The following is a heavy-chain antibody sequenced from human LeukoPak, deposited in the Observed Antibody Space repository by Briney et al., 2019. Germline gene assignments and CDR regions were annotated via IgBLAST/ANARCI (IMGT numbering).Heavy chain of an antibody. D-gene: IGHD3-3*01. Sequence: PGGSLRLSCAASGFTFSSYSMNWVRQAAGQGLEWVSSISRSSSYIYYADSVKGRFTNSRDNAKSSLYLQMNSLRAEDTAVYYCARGLLRSLEFPPPNDYWGQGTLVTVSS. V-gene: IGHV3-21*01. CDR1: GFTFSSYS. CDR3: ARGLLRSLEFPPPNDY. J-gene: IGHJ4*02. CDR2: ISRSSSYI.